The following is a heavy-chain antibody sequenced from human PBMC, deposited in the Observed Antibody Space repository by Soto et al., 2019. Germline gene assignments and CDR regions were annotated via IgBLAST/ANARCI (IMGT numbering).Heavy chain of an antibody. J-gene: IGHJ4*02. CDR3: ARGYDYGDYPAFDS. D-gene: IGHD4-17*01. CDR1: GFTFSSYG. V-gene: IGHV3-33*01. CDR2: IWYDGSNK. Sequence: GGSQRHSCAASGFTFSSYGMHWVRQAPGKGLEWLALIWYDGSNKYYADSVKGRFTISRHNSKNSLYLQMNGLRAEDTAIYYCARGYDYGDYPAFDSWGQGTLVTVSS.